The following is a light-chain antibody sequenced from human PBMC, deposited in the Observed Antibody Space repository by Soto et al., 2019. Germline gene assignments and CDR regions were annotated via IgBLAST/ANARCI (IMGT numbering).Light chain of an antibody. CDR3: SSYTSSSTHYV. V-gene: IGLV2-14*01. CDR2: DVS. J-gene: IGLJ1*01. CDR1: SSDVGGYNY. Sequence: QSALTQAASVSGSPGQSITISCTGTSSDVGGYNYVSWYQQHPGKAPKLMIYDVSNRPSGVSNRFSGSKSGNTASLTISGLQAEDEADYYCSSYTSSSTHYVFGTGTKLTVL.